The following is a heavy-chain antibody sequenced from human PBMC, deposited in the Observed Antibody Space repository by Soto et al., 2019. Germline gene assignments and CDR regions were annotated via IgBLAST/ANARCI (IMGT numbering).Heavy chain of an antibody. CDR3: ARYNCQSDYSDRSLDAFDI. CDR1: GGTFSSYP. V-gene: IGHV1-69*13. CDR2: IIPIFSTP. Sequence: ASVKVSCKASGGTFSSYPISWVRQAPGQGLEWMGGIIPIFSTPNYAQKFQGGVTITADESTSTAYMELSSLRSEDTAAYYCARYNCQSDYSDRSLDAFDIGGHGTM. J-gene: IGHJ3*02. D-gene: IGHD3-22*01.